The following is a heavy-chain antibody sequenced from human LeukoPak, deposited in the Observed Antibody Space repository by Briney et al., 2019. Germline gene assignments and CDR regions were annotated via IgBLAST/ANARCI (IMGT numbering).Heavy chain of an antibody. D-gene: IGHD6-19*01. Sequence: GGSLRLSCAASGFTFSSYAMSWVRQAPGKGLEWVSAISGSGGSTYYADSVKGRFTISRDNSKNTLYLQMNSLRAEDTAVYYCARDPYSSGWYIWGQGTLVTVSS. CDR2: ISGSGGST. CDR3: ARDPYSSGWYI. V-gene: IGHV3-23*01. CDR1: GFTFSSYA. J-gene: IGHJ4*02.